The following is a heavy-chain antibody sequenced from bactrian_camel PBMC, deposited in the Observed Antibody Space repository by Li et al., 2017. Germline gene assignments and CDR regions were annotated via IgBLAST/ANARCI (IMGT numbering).Heavy chain of an antibody. D-gene: IGHD6*01. CDR1: VFTGSSYC. J-gene: IGHJ4*01. CDR3: VVDPSEAFCTVGYFQGLTRDY. CDR2: IDSDGST. Sequence: HVQLVESGGGSVQAGGSLRLSCDTSVFTGSSYCMGWFRQAPGKEREGVAAIDSDGSTSYADSVKGRFTISRDNAKNTVYLQMNDLKPKDTAMYYCVVDPSEAFCTVGYFQGLTRDYWGQGTQVTVS. V-gene: IGHV3S55*01.